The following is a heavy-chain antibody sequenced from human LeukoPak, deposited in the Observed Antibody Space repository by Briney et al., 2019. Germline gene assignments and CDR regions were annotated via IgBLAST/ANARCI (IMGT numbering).Heavy chain of an antibody. Sequence: SETLSLTCAVYGGSFSGYYWSWIRQLPGKGLEWIGEINHSGSTNYNPSLKSRVTISVDTSKNQFSLKLSSVTAADTAVYYCARASPLGLNWFDPWGQGTLVTVSS. CDR1: GGSFSGYY. CDR2: INHSGST. D-gene: IGHD3/OR15-3a*01. J-gene: IGHJ5*02. CDR3: ARASPLGLNWFDP. V-gene: IGHV4-34*01.